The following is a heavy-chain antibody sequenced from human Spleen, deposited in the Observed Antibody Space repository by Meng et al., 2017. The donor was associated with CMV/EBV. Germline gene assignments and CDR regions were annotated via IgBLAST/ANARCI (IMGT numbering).Heavy chain of an antibody. Sequence: SLKISCAASGFTFDDYAMHWVRQAPGKGLEWVSGISWNSGSIGYADSVKGRFTISRDNAKNSLYLQMNSLRAEDTAVYYCARGHYFDYWGQGTLVTVSS. V-gene: IGHV3-9*01. CDR3: ARGHYFDY. CDR1: GFTFDDYA. J-gene: IGHJ4*02. CDR2: ISWNSGSI.